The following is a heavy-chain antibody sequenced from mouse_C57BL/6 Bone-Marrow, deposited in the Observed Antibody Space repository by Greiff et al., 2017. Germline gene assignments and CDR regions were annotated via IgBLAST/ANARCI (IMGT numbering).Heavy chain of an antibody. J-gene: IGHJ4*01. CDR1: GFTFSDFY. CDR2: SRNKANDYTT. D-gene: IGHD1-1*01. Sequence: EVKLMESGGGLVQSGRSLRLSCATSGFTFSDFYMEWVRQAPGKGLEWIAASRNKANDYTTEYSASVKGRFIVSRDTSQSILYLQMNALRAEDTAMYYCARDATTVVEGAMDYWGQGTSVTVAS. CDR3: ARDATTVVEGAMDY. V-gene: IGHV7-1*01.